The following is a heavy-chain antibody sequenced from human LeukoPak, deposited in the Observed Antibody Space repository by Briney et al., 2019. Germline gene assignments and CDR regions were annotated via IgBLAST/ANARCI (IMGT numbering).Heavy chain of an antibody. CDR2: ISGSGGST. V-gene: IGHV3-23*01. J-gene: IGHJ3*02. Sequence: GGSLRLSCAASGFTFGSYAMSWVRQPPGKGLEWVSAISGSGGSTYYADSVKGRFTISRDNSKNTLYLQMNSLRAEDTAVYYCARVIVDTGYDAFDIWGQGTMVTVSS. CDR1: GFTFGSYA. CDR3: ARVIVDTGYDAFDI. D-gene: IGHD5-18*01.